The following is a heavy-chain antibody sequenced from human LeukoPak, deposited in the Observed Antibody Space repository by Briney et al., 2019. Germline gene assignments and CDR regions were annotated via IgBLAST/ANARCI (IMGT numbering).Heavy chain of an antibody. CDR2: INPGGST. CDR3: AKDLRWDHPGLDP. CDR1: GYSFTSYY. J-gene: IGHJ5*02. D-gene: IGHD4-23*01. V-gene: IGHV1-46*01. Sequence: ASVKVSSKASGYSFTSYYIHWVRQAPGQGLQSMGIINPGGSTSYAQKFQDRVTMTRDTSTSTVYMELNSLRSEDTAVYYCAKDLRWDHPGLDPWGQGTLVIVSS.